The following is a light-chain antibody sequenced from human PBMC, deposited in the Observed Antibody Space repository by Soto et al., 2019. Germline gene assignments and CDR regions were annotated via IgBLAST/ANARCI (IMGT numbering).Light chain of an antibody. J-gene: IGKJ4*01. CDR3: QQYFTSPLT. CDR1: QSVSSNY. Sequence: EVVLTQSPGTLSLSPGESATLSCRASQSVSSNYLAWYQQKPGQAPRLLIYGVSTRATGIPDRFSRSGSGTDFSLTISRLEPEDFALYYCQQYFTSPLTFGGGTKVEIK. V-gene: IGKV3-20*01. CDR2: GVS.